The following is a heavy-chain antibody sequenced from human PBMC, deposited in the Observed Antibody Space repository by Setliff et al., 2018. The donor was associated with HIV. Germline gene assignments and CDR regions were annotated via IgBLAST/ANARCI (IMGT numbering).Heavy chain of an antibody. J-gene: IGHJ4*02. Sequence: ASVNVSCKASGYTFTGYYMHWVRQAPGQGLEWMGWINPNNGGTNYAQKFQGRVTMTRDTSISTAYMELSRLRSDDTAVYYCARDRYDKDDYFDYWGQGTLVTVSS. CDR1: GYTFTGYY. CDR2: INPNNGGT. D-gene: IGHD3-22*01. CDR3: ARDRYDKDDYFDY. V-gene: IGHV1-2*02.